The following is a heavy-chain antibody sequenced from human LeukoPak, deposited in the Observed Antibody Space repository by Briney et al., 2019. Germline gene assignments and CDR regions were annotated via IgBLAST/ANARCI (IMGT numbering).Heavy chain of an antibody. D-gene: IGHD3-10*01. J-gene: IGHJ3*02. CDR3: ARDPPRRFYHGPNDAFDI. CDR1: GFTFSSYW. Sequence: GGSLRLSCVASGFTFSSYWMHWVRQGSGKGLVWVPRINSDGSTTSYADSVKGRFTISRDNAKNTLYLQMNSLRAEDTAVYYCARDPPRRFYHGPNDAFDIWGQGTMVTVSS. CDR2: INSDGSTT. V-gene: IGHV3-74*01.